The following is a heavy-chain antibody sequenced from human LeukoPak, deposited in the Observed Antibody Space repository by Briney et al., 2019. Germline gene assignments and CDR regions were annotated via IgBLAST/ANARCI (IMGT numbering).Heavy chain of an antibody. J-gene: IGHJ3*02. CDR3: AMEGFDI. CDR1: SFTFSSYN. V-gene: IGHV3-23*01. CDR2: ISASGHIS. Sequence: GGPLRLSCAASSFTFSSYNMNWVRQAPGKGLEWVSIISASGHISNYAESVKGRFTISRDNFKNTLYLQMSSLRVEDTAMYYCAMEGFDIWGQGTMVTVSS. D-gene: IGHD3-3*01.